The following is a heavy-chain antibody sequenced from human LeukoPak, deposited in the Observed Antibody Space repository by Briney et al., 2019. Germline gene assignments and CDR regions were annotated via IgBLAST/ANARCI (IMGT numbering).Heavy chain of an antibody. CDR3: ARDYDYTGRSASDI. Sequence: GASVKVSCKASEYTFTGYYMHWVRQAPGQGLEWMGRINPNSGATNYAQNFQGRVTMTRDMSITTAYMELSRLTFDDTAVYYCARDYDYTGRSASDIWGQGTMVTVSS. V-gene: IGHV1-2*06. D-gene: IGHD3-3*01. J-gene: IGHJ3*02. CDR1: EYTFTGYY. CDR2: INPNSGAT.